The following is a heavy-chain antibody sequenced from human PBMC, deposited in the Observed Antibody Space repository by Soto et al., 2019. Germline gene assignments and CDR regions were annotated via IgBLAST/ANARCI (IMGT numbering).Heavy chain of an antibody. V-gene: IGHV1-8*01. D-gene: IGHD3-9*01. CDR3: VRARYFDWLFVNWFDP. J-gene: IGHJ5*02. Sequence: QVQLVQSGAEVKKPGASVKVSCKASGYTFTSYDINWVRQATGQGLEWMGWMNPNSGNTGYAQKFQGRVTMTRNTSISTAYMELSSLRSEDTAVYYCVRARYFDWLFVNWFDPWGQGTLVTVSS. CDR2: MNPNSGNT. CDR1: GYTFTSYD.